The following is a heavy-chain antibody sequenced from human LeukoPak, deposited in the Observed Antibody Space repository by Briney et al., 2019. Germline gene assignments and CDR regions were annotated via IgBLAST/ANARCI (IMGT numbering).Heavy chain of an antibody. CDR1: GFIVSSNF. V-gene: IGHV3-66*01. Sequence: GGSLRLSCAVSGFIVSSNFMSWVRQAPGKGPEWVSVIYTSGITYYADSVRGRFTISRDNSENTLYLQMDSLTAEDTAVYYCAREDAGGTYSFDYWGQGTLVTVSS. CDR2: IYTSGIT. J-gene: IGHJ4*02. D-gene: IGHD1-26*01. CDR3: AREDAGGTYSFDY.